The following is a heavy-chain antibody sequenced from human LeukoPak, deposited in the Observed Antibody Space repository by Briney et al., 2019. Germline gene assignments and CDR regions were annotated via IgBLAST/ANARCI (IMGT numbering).Heavy chain of an antibody. J-gene: IGHJ3*02. V-gene: IGHV4-59*01. D-gene: IGHD3-22*01. Sequence: KPSETLSLTCTVSGGSISSYYWSWIRQPPGKGLEWIGYIYYSGSTNYNPSLKSRVTISVDTSKNQFSLKPSSVTAADTAVYYCARDLTRTYYYDSSGYDAFDIWGQGTMVTVSS. CDR2: IYYSGST. CDR3: ARDLTRTYYYDSSGYDAFDI. CDR1: GGSISSYY.